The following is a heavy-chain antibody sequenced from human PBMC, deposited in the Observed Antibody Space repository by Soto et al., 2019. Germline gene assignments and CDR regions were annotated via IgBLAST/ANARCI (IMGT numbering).Heavy chain of an antibody. Sequence: ASVKVSCTASGYTFTSYDINWVRQATGQGLEWMGWMNPNSGSTGYAQKFQGRVTMTRNTSISTAYMELSSLRSEDTAVYYCAREITAAGKYYYYHYMDVWGKGTTVTVSS. CDR1: GYTFTSYD. D-gene: IGHD6-13*01. V-gene: IGHV1-8*01. CDR3: AREITAAGKYYYYHYMDV. CDR2: MNPNSGST. J-gene: IGHJ6*03.